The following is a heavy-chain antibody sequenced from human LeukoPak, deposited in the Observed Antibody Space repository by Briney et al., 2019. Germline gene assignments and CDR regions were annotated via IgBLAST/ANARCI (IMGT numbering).Heavy chain of an antibody. J-gene: IGHJ4*01. Sequence: PGRPLRLSCAASGFTFSSYGMHWVRQAPGKGLEWVAVISYDGSNKYYADSVKGRFTISRNNSKNTLYLQMNSLRAEDTAVYYCAKGIYSSGWSYFDYWGHGTLVTVSS. CDR1: GFTFSSYG. CDR3: AKGIYSSGWSYFDY. CDR2: ISYDGSNK. D-gene: IGHD6-19*01. V-gene: IGHV3-30*18.